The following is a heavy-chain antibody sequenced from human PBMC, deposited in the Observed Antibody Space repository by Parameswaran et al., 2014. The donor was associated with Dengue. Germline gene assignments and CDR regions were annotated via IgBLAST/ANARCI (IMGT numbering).Heavy chain of an antibody. Sequence: QAGGSLRLSCTASGFSFSNYGIHWVRQVPGKGLEWLGIITYNGDEKYYSESVEGRFTISRDNSQSTLYLEMNSLRVEDTALYYCARDRDVYDLLGGDYTMDVWA. CDR3: ARDRDVYDLLGGDYTMDV. J-gene: IGHJ6*04. CDR2: ITYNGDEK. V-gene: IGHV3-30*12. D-gene: IGHD3-3*01. CDR1: GFSFSNYG.